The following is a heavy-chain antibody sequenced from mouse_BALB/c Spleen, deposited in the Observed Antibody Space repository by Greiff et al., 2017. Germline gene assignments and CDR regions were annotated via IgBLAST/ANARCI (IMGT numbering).Heavy chain of an antibody. CDR1: GFTFSDYY. CDR3: ARGEAHYFDY. J-gene: IGHJ2*01. CDR2: ISDGGSYT. V-gene: IGHV5-4*02. Sequence: EVQLVESGGGLVKPGGSLKLSCAASGFTFSDYYMYWVRQTPEKRLEWVATISDGGSYTYYPDSVKGRFTISRDNAKNNLYLQMSSLKSEDTAMYYCARGEAHYFDYWGQGTTLTVSS. D-gene: IGHD3-1*01.